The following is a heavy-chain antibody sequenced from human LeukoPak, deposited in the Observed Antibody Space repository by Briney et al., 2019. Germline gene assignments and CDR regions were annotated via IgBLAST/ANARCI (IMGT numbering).Heavy chain of an antibody. D-gene: IGHD1-26*01. J-gene: IGHJ4*02. CDR2: IHPGDSDT. CDR1: GYSFTNFW. V-gene: IGHV5-51*01. CDR3: ARRSGSYFDY. Sequence: GEALKISCKGSGYSFTNFWIGWVRQMPGKGLEWMGIIHPGDSDTRYSTSFQGQVTISADKSISTAYLQWNSLKASDTAMYYCARRSGSYFDYWGQGTLVTVSS.